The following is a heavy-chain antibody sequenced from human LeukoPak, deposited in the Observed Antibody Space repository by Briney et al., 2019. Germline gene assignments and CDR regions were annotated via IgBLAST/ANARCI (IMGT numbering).Heavy chain of an antibody. V-gene: IGHV4-30-4*08. CDR2: VYYTEIT. CDR3: ARGGFDP. Sequence: SETLSLTCTVSGDPIRSGDHYWHWLRQSPGKGLEWIGYVYYTEITNYNPSLKSRVTISVDTSKNQFSLKLSSVTAADTAVYYCARGGFDPWGQGTLVTVSS. CDR1: GDPIRSGDHY. J-gene: IGHJ5*02.